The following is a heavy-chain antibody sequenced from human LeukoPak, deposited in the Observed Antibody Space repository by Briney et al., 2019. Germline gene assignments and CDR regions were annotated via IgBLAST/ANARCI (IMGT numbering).Heavy chain of an antibody. J-gene: IGHJ4*02. CDR1: GFTFSSYW. Sequence: GGSLRLSCAASGFTFSSYWMSWVRQAPGKGLEWVANIGEDGDTTYYVDSVKGRFTISRDNANKLLYLVMNTLRDEDTAVYYCAGSSGEWAPHACWGQGTLVTVSS. D-gene: IGHD1-26*01. V-gene: IGHV3-7*01. CDR2: IGEDGDTT. CDR3: AGSSGEWAPHAC.